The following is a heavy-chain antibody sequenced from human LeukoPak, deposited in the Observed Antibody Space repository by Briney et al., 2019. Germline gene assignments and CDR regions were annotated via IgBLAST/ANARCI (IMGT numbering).Heavy chain of an antibody. CDR1: GFTFSSYW. CDR2: INQDGSEK. CDR3: ASYYDSSGYYPVPYFQH. Sequence: GGSLRLSCAASGFTFSSYWMNWVRQAPGKGLEWVANINQDGSEKYYVDSVKGRFTISRDNAKNSLNLQMNSLRAEDTAVYYCASYYDSSGYYPVPYFQHWGQGTLVTVSS. V-gene: IGHV3-7*01. D-gene: IGHD3-22*01. J-gene: IGHJ1*01.